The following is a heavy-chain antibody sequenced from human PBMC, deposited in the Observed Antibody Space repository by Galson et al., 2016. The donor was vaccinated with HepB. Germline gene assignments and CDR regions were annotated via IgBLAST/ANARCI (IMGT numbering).Heavy chain of an antibody. J-gene: IGHJ4*02. V-gene: IGHV3-33*01. CDR3: AIATTEVWSFDY. Sequence: SLRLSCAASGFNFRNYGMHWVRQAPGKGLEWVAVIWYDGSQEYYTNSVKGRFTISRDNSKSTLYLQMNSLRVDDTAVYYCAIATTEVWSFDYWGQGTLVSVSS. CDR1: GFNFRNYG. CDR2: IWYDGSQE. D-gene: IGHD1-14*01.